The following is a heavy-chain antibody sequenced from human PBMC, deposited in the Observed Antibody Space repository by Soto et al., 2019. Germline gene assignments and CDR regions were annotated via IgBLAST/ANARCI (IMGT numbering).Heavy chain of an antibody. J-gene: IGHJ5*02. V-gene: IGHV4-59*08. D-gene: IGHD3-3*01. CDR2: IYYSGST. Sequence: PSETLSLTCAVYGGSFSGYYWSWIRQPPGKGLEWIGYIYYSGSTNYNPSLKSRVTISVDTSKNQFSLKLSSVTAADTAVYYCARSITIPNWFDPWGQGTLVTVSS. CDR1: GGSFSGYY. CDR3: ARSITIPNWFDP.